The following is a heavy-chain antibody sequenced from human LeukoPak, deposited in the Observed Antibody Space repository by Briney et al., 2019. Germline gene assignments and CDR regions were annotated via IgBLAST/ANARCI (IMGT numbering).Heavy chain of an antibody. CDR3: AKGRGYCTGGSCYSDY. CDR1: GFTFSSYA. J-gene: IGHJ4*02. CDR2: ISGSDGST. Sequence: GGSLRLSCTASGFTFSSYAMSWVRQAPGKGLEWVSTISGSDGSTYYADSVKGRFTISRDNSKNTLYLQMNSLRVEDTAIYHCAKGRGYCTGGSCYSDYWGQGTLVTVSS. V-gene: IGHV3-23*01. D-gene: IGHD2-15*01.